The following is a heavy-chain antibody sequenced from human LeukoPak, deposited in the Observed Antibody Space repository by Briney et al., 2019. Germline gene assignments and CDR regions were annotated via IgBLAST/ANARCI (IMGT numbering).Heavy chain of an antibody. D-gene: IGHD6-19*01. Sequence: GASVKVSCKASGYTFTGYYLHWVRQAPGQGLESMGWINPNTGGTNYAQKFQDRVTMTRDTSISTAYMELSRLRSDDTAVYYCARGAYSSGPQGDYWGQGTLVIVSS. CDR3: ARGAYSSGPQGDY. CDR2: INPNTGGT. J-gene: IGHJ4*02. V-gene: IGHV1-2*02. CDR1: GYTFTGYY.